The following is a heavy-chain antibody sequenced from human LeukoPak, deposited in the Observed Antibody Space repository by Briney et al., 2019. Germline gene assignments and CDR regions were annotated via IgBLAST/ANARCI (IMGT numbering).Heavy chain of an antibody. D-gene: IGHD2-2*01. V-gene: IGHV3-13*01. CDR3: ARRYCSTCPTGHSFDL. Sequence: ETGGSLRLSCAASGFTFTGYDMHWVRQAIGKGLEWVSTIGTAGDTYYPGSVKGRFTSSRENARNYLYLQMNSLRAEDTAVYYCARRYCSTCPTGHSFDLWGQGTMVTVSS. CDR2: IGTAGDT. J-gene: IGHJ3*01. CDR1: GFTFTGYD.